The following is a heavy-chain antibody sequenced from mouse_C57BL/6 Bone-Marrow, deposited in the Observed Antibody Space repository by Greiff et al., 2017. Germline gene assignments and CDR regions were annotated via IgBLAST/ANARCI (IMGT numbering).Heavy chain of an antibody. CDR1: GFSLTSYG. J-gene: IGHJ1*03. CDR2: IWSGGST. D-gene: IGHD1-1*01. V-gene: IGHV2-2*01. Sequence: VKLMESGPGLVQPSQSLSITCTVSGFSLTSYGVHWVRQSPGKGLEWLGVIWSGGSTDYNAAFISSLGISKDNSKSQVFFKMNSLQADDTAIYYCARGPRAVLYWYFDVWGTGTTVTVSS. CDR3: ARGPRAVLYWYFDV.